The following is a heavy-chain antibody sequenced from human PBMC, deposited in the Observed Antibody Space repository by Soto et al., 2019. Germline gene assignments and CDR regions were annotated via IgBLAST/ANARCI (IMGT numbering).Heavy chain of an antibody. CDR1: GFTFSSYG. D-gene: IGHD3-10*01. V-gene: IGHV3-30*02. CDR3: AKDTVWFGETYSVY. CDR2: IWYDGSNK. J-gene: IGHJ4*02. Sequence: GGSLRLSCAASGFTFSSYGMHWVRQAPGKGLEWVAVIWYDGSNKYYADSVKGRFTISRDNSKNTLYLQMNSLRAEDTAVYYCAKDTVWFGETYSVYWGQGTLVTVSS.